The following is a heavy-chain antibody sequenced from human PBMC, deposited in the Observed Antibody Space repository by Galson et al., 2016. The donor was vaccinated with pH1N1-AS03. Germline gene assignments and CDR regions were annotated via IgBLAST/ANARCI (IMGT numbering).Heavy chain of an antibody. CDR2: IPYDGNNK. D-gene: IGHD4-11*01. J-gene: IGHJ6*02. Sequence: SLRLSCAASGFSFSSYGMHWARQAPGKGLEWVAFIPYDGNNKYYSASVKGRFTISRDNSKNTVYLQMNSLRAEDTAVYYCAKDHSNFYGMDVWGQGTTVTVSS. V-gene: IGHV3-30*02. CDR1: GFSFSSYG. CDR3: AKDHSNFYGMDV.